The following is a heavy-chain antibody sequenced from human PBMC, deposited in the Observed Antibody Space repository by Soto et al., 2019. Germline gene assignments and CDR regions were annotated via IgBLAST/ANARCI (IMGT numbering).Heavy chain of an antibody. CDR2: IWNDGNGY. Sequence: QVQLVESGGGVVQPGRSLRISCAASGFTFNNYGMHWVRQAPGKGLEWVAVIWNDGNGYYYANSVKGRFTISRDNSKNTLYLQMSSLTAEDTAVYYCARRQISPPTRGAASARGGMDVWGQGTTVTVSS. J-gene: IGHJ6*02. D-gene: IGHD6-13*01. CDR1: GFTFNNYG. CDR3: ARRQISPPTRGAASARGGMDV. V-gene: IGHV3-33*01.